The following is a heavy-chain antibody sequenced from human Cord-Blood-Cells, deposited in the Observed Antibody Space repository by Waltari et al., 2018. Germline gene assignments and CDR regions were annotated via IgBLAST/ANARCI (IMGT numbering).Heavy chain of an antibody. Sequence: QLQLQESGPGLVKPTWTLSLTCPVSGRSISRSSYNWGWISQPTGNGLDWMGCIYYGVTTYNNPSLKTRFTISVDTSKNQFSLKLSSVTAADTAVYYCARHRDIVVVPAAFDYWGQGTLVTVSS. J-gene: IGHJ4*02. V-gene: IGHV4-39*01. CDR1: GRSISRSSYN. CDR2: IYYGVTT. CDR3: ARHRDIVVVPAAFDY. D-gene: IGHD2-2*01.